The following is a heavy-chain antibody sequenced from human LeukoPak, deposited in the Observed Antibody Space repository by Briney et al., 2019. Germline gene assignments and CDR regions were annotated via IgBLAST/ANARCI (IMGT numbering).Heavy chain of an antibody. CDR1: GYTFTSYA. J-gene: IGHJ4*02. CDR3: ARVDPREVTVTTMDY. V-gene: IGHV1-18*01. CDR2: ISPYNGDR. D-gene: IGHD4-17*01. Sequence: ASVKVSCKASGYTFTSYAITWVRQAPGQGPEWMGWISPYNGDRRDALKFQDRVTMTTDTSTTTAYMELRSLRSDDTAVYYCARVDPREVTVTTMDYWGQGTLVTVSS.